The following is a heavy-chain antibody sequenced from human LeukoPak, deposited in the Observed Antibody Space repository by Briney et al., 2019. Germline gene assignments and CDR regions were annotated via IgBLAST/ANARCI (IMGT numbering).Heavy chain of an antibody. CDR3: ARQWLVSPLFDY. CDR2: INHRGST. D-gene: IGHD6-19*01. CDR1: GGSLSGYY. V-gene: IGHV4-34*01. Sequence: ASETLSLTCAVYGGSLSGYYWSWIRQPPAKGLEWIGEINHRGSTNYNPSLKSRVTISVDTSKNQLSLKLSSMPAADTAVYYCARQWLVSPLFDYWGQGTLVTVSS. J-gene: IGHJ4*02.